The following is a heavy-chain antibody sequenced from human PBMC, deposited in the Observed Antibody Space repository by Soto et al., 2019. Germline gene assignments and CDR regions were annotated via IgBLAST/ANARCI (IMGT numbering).Heavy chain of an antibody. D-gene: IGHD1-1*01. Sequence: QVQLVQSGAEAKKPGASVKVSCKASGYTFTSFDINWGRQATGQGLEWLGSMTPNTGNTGYAQKFQGSITMTRDTSTSTAYMELNSLPYEESAVHYCARHNCGTGDFDFRGHGTLVTVSS. V-gene: IGHV1-8*01. CDR2: MTPNTGNT. CDR3: ARHNCGTGDFDF. CDR1: GYTFTSFD. J-gene: IGHJ4*01.